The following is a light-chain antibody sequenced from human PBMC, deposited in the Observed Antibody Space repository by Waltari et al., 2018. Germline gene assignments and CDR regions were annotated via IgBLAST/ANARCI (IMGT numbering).Light chain of an antibody. CDR2: KAS. CDR3: QRYSTYPPT. Sequence: DIQMTQSPSTLSASVGDRITLTCRASQSINTWLAWYQQKPGKAPKLLISKASSLESEVPSRFSGSGFGTEFTLTISSLQPDDSATFYCQRYSTYPPTFGGGTKVEIK. J-gene: IGKJ4*01. V-gene: IGKV1-5*03. CDR1: QSINTW.